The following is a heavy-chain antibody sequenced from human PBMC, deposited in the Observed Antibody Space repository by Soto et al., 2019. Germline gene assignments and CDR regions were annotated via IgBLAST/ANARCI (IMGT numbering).Heavy chain of an antibody. CDR1: GFTFSSYW. D-gene: IGHD3-3*01. CDR3: ARDRGRPFDFWSGSPPKHNWFDP. Sequence: GGSLRLSCAASGFTFSSYWMHWVRQAPGKGLVWVSRINSDGSSTSYADSVKGRFTISRDNAKNTLYLQMNSLRAEDTAVYYCARDRGRPFDFWSGSPPKHNWFDPWGQGTLVTVSS. J-gene: IGHJ5*02. V-gene: IGHV3-74*01. CDR2: INSDGSST.